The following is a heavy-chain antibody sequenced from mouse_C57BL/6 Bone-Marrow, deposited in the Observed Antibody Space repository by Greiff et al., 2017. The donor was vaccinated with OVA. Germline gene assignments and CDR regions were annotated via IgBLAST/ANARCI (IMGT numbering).Heavy chain of an antibody. J-gene: IGHJ3*01. CDR1: GFTFSSYG. Sequence: DVQLVESGGDLVKPGGSLKLSCAASGFTFSSYGMSWVRQTPDKRLEWVATISSGGSYTYYPDSVKGRFTISRDNAKNTLYLQMSSLKSEDTAMYYCARRHAWFAYWGQGTLVTVSA. CDR2: ISSGGSYT. V-gene: IGHV5-6*02. CDR3: ARRHAWFAY.